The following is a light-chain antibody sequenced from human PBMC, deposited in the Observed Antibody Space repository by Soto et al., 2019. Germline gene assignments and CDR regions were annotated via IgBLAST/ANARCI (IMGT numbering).Light chain of an antibody. CDR1: QSVLYSANNKNY. CDR2: WAS. Sequence: DIVMTQSPDSLAVSLGERATINCKTSQSVLYSANNKNYLAWYQQKPRQPPKLLIYWASTRESGVPDRFSGSGSGTDFTLTISSLQAEAAAVYYCQQHYSTVAWTFGQGTKVEIK. J-gene: IGKJ1*01. CDR3: QQHYSTVAWT. V-gene: IGKV4-1*01.